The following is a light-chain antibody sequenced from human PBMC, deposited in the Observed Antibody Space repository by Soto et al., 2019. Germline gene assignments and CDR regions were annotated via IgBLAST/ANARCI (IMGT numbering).Light chain of an antibody. CDR3: QQYGNLPPFT. Sequence: DIQMTQSPSSLSASVGDRVTITCQASQDINNYLNWYQQKPGKAPKLLIYDASNLATGVPSRFSGSGSGTDFTFPISSLQPEDIATYYCQQYGNLPPFTFGQGTRVEIK. CDR2: DAS. J-gene: IGKJ5*01. CDR1: QDINNY. V-gene: IGKV1-33*01.